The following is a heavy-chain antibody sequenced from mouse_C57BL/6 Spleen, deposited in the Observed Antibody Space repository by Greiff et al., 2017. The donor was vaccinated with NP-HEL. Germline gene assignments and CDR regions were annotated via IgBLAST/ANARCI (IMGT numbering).Heavy chain of an antibody. CDR1: GYTFTSYT. CDR3: ARSPMVTTGDY. Sequence: VQLQQSGAELARPGASVKMSCKASGYTFTSYTMHWVKQRPGQGLEWIGYINPGSGYTKYTQKFKDKATLTADKSSSTDYMQLSRLTSEVSAVYYCARSPMVTTGDYWGQGTTLTVSS. J-gene: IGHJ2*01. V-gene: IGHV1-4*01. D-gene: IGHD2-2*01. CDR2: INPGSGYT.